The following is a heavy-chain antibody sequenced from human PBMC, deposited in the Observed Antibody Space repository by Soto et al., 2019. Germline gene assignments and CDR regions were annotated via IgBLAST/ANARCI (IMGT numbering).Heavy chain of an antibody. Sequence: GASVKVSCKASGGTFSSYAISWVRQAPGQGLEWMGGIIPIFGTANYAQKFQGRVTITADESTSTAYMELSSLRSEDTAVYYCAREPSTYYYGSDNVPYYYYYGMDVWGHGTTVTVSS. J-gene: IGHJ6*02. V-gene: IGHV1-69*13. CDR3: AREPSTYYYGSDNVPYYYYYGMDV. CDR2: IIPIFGTA. D-gene: IGHD3-10*01. CDR1: GGTFSSYA.